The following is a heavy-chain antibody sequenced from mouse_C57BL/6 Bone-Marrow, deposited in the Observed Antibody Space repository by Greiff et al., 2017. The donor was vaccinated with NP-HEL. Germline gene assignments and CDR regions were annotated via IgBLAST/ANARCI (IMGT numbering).Heavy chain of an antibody. Sequence: EVQGVESGGGLVQPGESLKLSCESNEYEFPSHDMSWVRKTPEKRLALVAAINSDGGSTYYPDTMERRFIISRDNTKKTLYLQMSSLRSEDTALYYCARLYYDYGPFAYWGQGTLVTVSA. J-gene: IGHJ3*01. CDR3: ARLYYDYGPFAY. D-gene: IGHD2-4*01. CDR1: EYEFPSHD. CDR2: INSDGGST. V-gene: IGHV5-2*01.